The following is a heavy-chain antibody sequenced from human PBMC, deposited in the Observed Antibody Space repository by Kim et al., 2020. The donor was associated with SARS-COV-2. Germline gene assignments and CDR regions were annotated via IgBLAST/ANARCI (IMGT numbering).Heavy chain of an antibody. Sequence: DSLEGRFTISRDNSKNTLYLQMNSLRDEDTAVYYCARDEQLWSDGYGIDVWGQVTTVTVSS. J-gene: IGHJ6*02. V-gene: IGHV3-30*07. D-gene: IGHD5-18*01. CDR3: ARDEQLWSDGYGIDV.